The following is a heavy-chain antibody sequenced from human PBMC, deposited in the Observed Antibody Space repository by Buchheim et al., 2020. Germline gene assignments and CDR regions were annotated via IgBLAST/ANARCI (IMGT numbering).Heavy chain of an antibody. CDR3: ARRPPYYDFWSGYDY. V-gene: IGHV4-34*01. J-gene: IGHJ4*02. Sequence: QVQLQQWGAGLLKPSETLSLTCAVYGGSFSGYYWSWIRQPPGKGLEWIGEINHSGSTNYNPSLKSRVTISVDTSKNQFSLKLGSVTAADTAVYYCARRPPYYDFWSGYDYWGQGTL. CDR2: INHSGST. CDR1: GGSFSGYY. D-gene: IGHD3-3*01.